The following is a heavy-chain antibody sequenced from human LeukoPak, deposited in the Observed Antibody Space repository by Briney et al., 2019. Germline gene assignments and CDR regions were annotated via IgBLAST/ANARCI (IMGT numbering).Heavy chain of an antibody. CDR3: ARNYYDSSGYYSFFDY. V-gene: IGHV4-61*02. CDR2: IYTSGST. Sequence: SQTLSLTCTVSGGSISSGSYYWGWIRQPAGKGLEWIGRIYTSGSTNYNPSLKSRVTISVDTSKNQFSLKLSSVTAADTAVYYCARNYYDSSGYYSFFDYWGQGTLVTVSS. CDR1: GGSISSGSYY. D-gene: IGHD3-22*01. J-gene: IGHJ4*02.